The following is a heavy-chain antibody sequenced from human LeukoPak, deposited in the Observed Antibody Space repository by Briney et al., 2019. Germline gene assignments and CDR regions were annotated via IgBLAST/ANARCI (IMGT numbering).Heavy chain of an antibody. CDR3: APRGDIEHSYGFGKWFDP. V-gene: IGHV4-34*01. CDR2: IHHSGRT. D-gene: IGHD5-18*01. J-gene: IGHJ5*02. CDR1: GGSLSGSY. Sequence: SETLSLTCAVYGGSLSGSYWSWIRQPPGKGLEWDGEIHHSGRTNYNASLKSRVTISIDSSKKQFSLKLSSVTAADTAVYYCAPRGDIEHSYGFGKWFDPWGQGTLVTVSS.